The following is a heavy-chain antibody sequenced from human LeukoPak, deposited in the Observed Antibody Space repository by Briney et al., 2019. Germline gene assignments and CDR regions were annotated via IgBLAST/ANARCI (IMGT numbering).Heavy chain of an antibody. CDR2: IYYSGST. CDR3: ARRMVRGIKPNNDAFDI. Sequence: PSETLSLTCTVSGGSISSSSYYWGWIRQPPGKGLEGIGRIYYSGSTCYNPSLKSRVTISVDTSKNQFSRKLSSVTSSDTAVDYCARRMVRGIKPNNDAFDIWGQEKMVTVSS. V-gene: IGHV4-39*01. D-gene: IGHD3-10*01. J-gene: IGHJ3*02. CDR1: GGSISSSSYY.